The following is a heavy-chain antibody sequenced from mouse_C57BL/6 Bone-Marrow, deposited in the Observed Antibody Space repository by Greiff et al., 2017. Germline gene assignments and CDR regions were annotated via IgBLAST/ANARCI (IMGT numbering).Heavy chain of an antibody. CDR3: AISDDYDGYAMDY. D-gene: IGHD2-4*01. J-gene: IGHJ4*01. CDR2: LHPSDSDP. Sequence: QVQLQQPGAELVKPGASVKVSCKASGYTFTTFWLHWVKQRPRQGLELIGMLHPSDSDPNYNQTFKGNDTLTVDKSASTAYMQFSSMTSEDSAVYSSAISDDYDGYAMDYWGQGTSVTVSS. V-gene: IGHV1-74*01. CDR1: GYTFTTFW.